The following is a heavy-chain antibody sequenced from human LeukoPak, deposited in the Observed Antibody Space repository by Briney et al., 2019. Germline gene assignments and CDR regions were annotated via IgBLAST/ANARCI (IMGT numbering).Heavy chain of an antibody. CDR2: INPSGGST. D-gene: IGHD5-12*01. J-gene: IGHJ6*02. CDR3: ARDLRGYSYYYGMDV. CDR1: GYTFTSYY. V-gene: IGHV1-46*01. Sequence: SVKVSCKASGYTFTSYYMHWVRQAPGQGLEWMGIINPSGGSTSYAQKFQGRVTMTRDASTSTVYMELSSLRSEDTAVYYCARDLRGYSYYYGMDVWGQGTTVTVSS.